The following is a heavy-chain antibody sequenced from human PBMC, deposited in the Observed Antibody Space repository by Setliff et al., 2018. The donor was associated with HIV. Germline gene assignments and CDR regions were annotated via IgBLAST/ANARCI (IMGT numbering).Heavy chain of an antibody. CDR3: IRRRRAPGAADLESY. Sequence: GESLKISCKASGYSFSDYWIGWVRQMPGKGLEWMGVTYPGDSTTRYSPSLEGQVTISADRSINTACLQWSSLEASDTAMYYCIRRRRAPGAADLESYWGQGTLVTVSS. V-gene: IGHV5-51*01. CDR1: GYSFSDYW. D-gene: IGHD7-27*01. CDR2: TYPGDSTT. J-gene: IGHJ4*02.